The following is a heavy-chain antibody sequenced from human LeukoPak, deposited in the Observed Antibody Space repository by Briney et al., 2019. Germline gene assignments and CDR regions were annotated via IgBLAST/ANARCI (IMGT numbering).Heavy chain of an antibody. CDR1: GFTFSSYS. CDR3: ARDSFSSGWYLGAFDI. Sequence: GGPLRLSCAASGFTFSSYSMNWVRQAPGKGLEWVSSISSSSSYIYYADSVKGRFTISRDNAKNSLYLQMNSLRAEDTAVYYCARDSFSSGWYLGAFDIWGQGTMVTVSS. CDR2: ISSSSSYI. J-gene: IGHJ3*02. V-gene: IGHV3-21*01. D-gene: IGHD6-19*01.